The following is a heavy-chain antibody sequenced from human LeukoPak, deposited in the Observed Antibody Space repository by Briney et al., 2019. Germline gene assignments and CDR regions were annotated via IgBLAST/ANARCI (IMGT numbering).Heavy chain of an antibody. CDR3: ARDGVEDSSGYYYEPDFDY. CDR2: INPSGGST. J-gene: IGHJ4*02. V-gene: IGHV1-46*01. Sequence: ASVKVSCKASGYTFTSYYMNWVRQAPGQGLEWMGIINPSGGSTSYAQKFQGRVTMTRDTSTSTVYMELSSLRSEDTAVYYCARDGVEDSSGYYYEPDFDYWGQGTLVTVSS. D-gene: IGHD3-22*01. CDR1: GYTFTSYY.